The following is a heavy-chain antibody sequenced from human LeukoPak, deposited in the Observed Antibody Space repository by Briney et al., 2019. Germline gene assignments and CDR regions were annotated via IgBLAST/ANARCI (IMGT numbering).Heavy chain of an antibody. V-gene: IGHV3-23*01. Sequence: GGSLRLSCVASGFTFGSFAINWVRQAPGKGLEWVAGISGSGYTTYYADSVRGRFSISRDNSRNTVSLQMNSLRAEDTAVYYCAKAHNLTCGGDCYQIGYWGQGTLVTVSS. CDR3: AKAHNLTCGGDCYQIGY. J-gene: IGHJ4*02. CDR1: GFTFGSFA. D-gene: IGHD2-21*02. CDR2: ISGSGYTT.